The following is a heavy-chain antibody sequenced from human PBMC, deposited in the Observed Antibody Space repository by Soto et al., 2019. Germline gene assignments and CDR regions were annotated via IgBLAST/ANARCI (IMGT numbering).Heavy chain of an antibody. D-gene: IGHD2-15*01. V-gene: IGHV4-31*03. Sequence: QVQLQESGPELVKPSQTLSLTCTVSGGSISSNGHYWTWIRQHPGKGLGWIAYIYYTGNTYYNPSLKSRLSISVDTSKNQFSLNLRSVTAADTAVYYCAREQWGYDSWGQGTLVTVSS. CDR1: GGSISSNGHY. J-gene: IGHJ4*02. CDR2: IYYTGNT. CDR3: AREQWGYDS.